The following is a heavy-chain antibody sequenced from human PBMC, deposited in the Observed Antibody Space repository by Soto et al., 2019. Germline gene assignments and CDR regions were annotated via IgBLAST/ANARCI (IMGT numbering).Heavy chain of an antibody. V-gene: IGHV4-34*01. CDR3: ARGFRYDILTGYYLDY. CDR1: GGSFSGYY. CDR2: INHSGST. Sequence: QVQLQQWGAGLLKPSETLSLTCAVYGGSFSGYYWSWIRQPPGKGLEWIGEINHSGSTNYNPSLKSRVTISVDTFKYQFSLKLSSVTAADTAVYYCARGFRYDILTGYYLDYWGQGTLVTVSS. D-gene: IGHD3-9*01. J-gene: IGHJ4*02.